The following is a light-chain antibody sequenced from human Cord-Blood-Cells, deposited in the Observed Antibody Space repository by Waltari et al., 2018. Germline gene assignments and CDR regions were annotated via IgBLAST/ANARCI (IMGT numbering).Light chain of an antibody. CDR2: WAS. J-gene: IGKJ2*01. CDR1: QSVLYSSNNKNY. CDR3: QQYYSTPYT. V-gene: IGKV4-1*01. Sequence: DIVMTESQDSLAVSLGERATINSKSGQSVLYSSNNKNYLAWYQQKPGQPPKLLIYWASTRESGVPDRFSGSGSGTDFTLTISSLQAEDVAVYYCQQYYSTPYTFGQGTKLEIK.